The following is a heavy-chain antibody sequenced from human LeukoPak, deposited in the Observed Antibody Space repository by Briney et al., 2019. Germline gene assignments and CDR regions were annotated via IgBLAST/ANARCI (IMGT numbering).Heavy chain of an antibody. CDR2: ISNSGTTI. V-gene: IGHV3-48*03. Sequence: TGESLRLSCAASGFTFSSYEMFWVRQAPGKGLEWVSYISNSGTTIYYADSVKGRFTISRDNTRNSLFLQMDSLRGEDTAVYYCARCTTGKTFGSLREIKKSREIDFWGQGTLVTVSS. D-gene: IGHD1-1*01. J-gene: IGHJ4*02. CDR3: ARCTTGKTFGSLREIKKSREIDF. CDR1: GFTFSSYE.